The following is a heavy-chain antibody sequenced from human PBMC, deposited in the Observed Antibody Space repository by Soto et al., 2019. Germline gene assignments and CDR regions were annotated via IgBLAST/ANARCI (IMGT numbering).Heavy chain of an antibody. J-gene: IGHJ3*02. CDR1: GGSISSYY. CDR2: IYYSGST. D-gene: IGHD2-2*01. V-gene: IGHV4-59*01. Sequence: SETLSLTCTVSGGSISSYYWSWIRQPPGKGLEWIGYIYYSGSTNYNPSLKSRVTISVDTSKNQFSLKLSSVTAADTAVYFCARRYCSSTNCYFYAFDIWGQGTMVTVSS. CDR3: ARRYCSSTNCYFYAFDI.